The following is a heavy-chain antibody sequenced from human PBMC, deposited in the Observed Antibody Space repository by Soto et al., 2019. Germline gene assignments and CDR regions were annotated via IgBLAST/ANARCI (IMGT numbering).Heavy chain of an antibody. CDR3: AKDHDELLGDDAFDN. V-gene: IGHV3-9*01. J-gene: IGHJ3*02. CDR1: GFTFDDYA. D-gene: IGHD2-15*01. Sequence: EVQLVESGGGLVQPGRSLRLSCAASGFTFDDYAMHWVRQAPGKGLEWVSGISWNSGSIGYADSVKGRFTISRDNAKNSLYLQMNSLRAEDTALYYCAKDHDELLGDDAFDNWGQGTMVTVSS. CDR2: ISWNSGSI.